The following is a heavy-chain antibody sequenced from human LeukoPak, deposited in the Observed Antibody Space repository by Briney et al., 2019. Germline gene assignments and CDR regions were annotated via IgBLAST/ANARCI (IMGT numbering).Heavy chain of an antibody. J-gene: IGHJ4*02. CDR3: ARVRETPGYSYVLYYFDY. D-gene: IGHD5-18*01. CDR1: GDSVSSNSAA. Sequence: SQTLSLTCAISGDSVSSNSAAWNWIRQSPSRGLEWLGRTYYRSKWYNDYAVSVKSRITINPDTSKNQFSLQLNSVTPEDTAVYYCARVRETPGYSYVLYYFDYWGQGTLVTVSS. V-gene: IGHV6-1*01. CDR2: TYYRSKWYN.